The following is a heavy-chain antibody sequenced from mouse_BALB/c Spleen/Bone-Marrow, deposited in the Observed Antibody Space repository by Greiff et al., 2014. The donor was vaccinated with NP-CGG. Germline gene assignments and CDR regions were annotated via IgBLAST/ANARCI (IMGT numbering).Heavy chain of an antibody. CDR3: ARDTMDY. CDR2: IYPGNVNT. CDR1: GYTFTSYY. V-gene: IGHV1S56*01. Sequence: QVQLQQPGPELAKPGASVRISCKASGYTFTSYYIHWVKQRPGQGLEWIGWIYPGNVNTKYNEKFKGKATLTADKSSSTAYMQLSSLTSGDSAVYFCARDTMDYWGQGTSVTVSS. J-gene: IGHJ4*01.